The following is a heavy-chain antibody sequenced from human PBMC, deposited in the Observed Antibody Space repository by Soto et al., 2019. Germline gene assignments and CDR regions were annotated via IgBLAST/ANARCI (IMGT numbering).Heavy chain of an antibody. D-gene: IGHD3-3*01. Sequence: SETLSLTCTVSGGSVSSGIYYWNWIRHPPGKGLEYIGYIYYIGNTNYNPSLKSRVTISVDTSKNQFSLKLSSVTAADTAVYYCARRGVWRGYTYGMDVWGQGTTLTV. V-gene: IGHV4-61*01. CDR1: GGSVSSGIYY. CDR3: ARRGVWRGYTYGMDV. CDR2: IYYIGNT. J-gene: IGHJ6*02.